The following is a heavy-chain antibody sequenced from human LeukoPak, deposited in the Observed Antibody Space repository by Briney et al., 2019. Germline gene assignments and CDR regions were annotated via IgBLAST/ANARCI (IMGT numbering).Heavy chain of an antibody. Sequence: GASVKVSCKASGGTFSSYAISWVRQAPGQGLEWMGGIIPTFGTANYAQKFQGRVTITADESTSTAYMELSSLRSEDTAVYYCARDVTMIVVVNKYNWFDPWGQGTLVTVSS. CDR1: GGTFSSYA. J-gene: IGHJ5*02. D-gene: IGHD3-22*01. CDR3: ARDVTMIVVVNKYNWFDP. CDR2: IIPTFGTA. V-gene: IGHV1-69*13.